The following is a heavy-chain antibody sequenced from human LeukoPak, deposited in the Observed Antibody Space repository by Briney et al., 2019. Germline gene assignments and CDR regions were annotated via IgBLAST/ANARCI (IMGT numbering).Heavy chain of an antibody. CDR3: ARLVGDVTTWDC. CDR2: IKQDESEK. J-gene: IGHJ4*02. D-gene: IGHD1-26*01. Sequence: GGSLRLSCTASGFSFSNYWMSWVRQAPGKGLEWVTSIKQDESEKYYVDSVKGRFTTSRDNAKSSLYLQMNALRGEDTAVYYCARLVGDVTTWDCWGQGTLVTVSS. CDR1: GFSFSNYW. V-gene: IGHV3-7*03.